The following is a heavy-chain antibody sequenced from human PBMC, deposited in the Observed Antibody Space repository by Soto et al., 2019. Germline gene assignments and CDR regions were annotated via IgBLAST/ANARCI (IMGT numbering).Heavy chain of an antibody. D-gene: IGHD3-22*01. CDR2: IYPGDSDT. V-gene: IGHV5-51*01. CDR1: GYSFTSYW. CDR3: PRCNWYDSSGYYYFDY. Sequence: GESLKISCKGSGYSFTSYWIGWVRQMPGKGLEWMGIIYPGDSDTRYSPSFQGQVTISADKSISTAYLQWSSLKASDTAMYYCPRCNWYDSSGYYYFDYWGQGTLVTVSS. J-gene: IGHJ4*02.